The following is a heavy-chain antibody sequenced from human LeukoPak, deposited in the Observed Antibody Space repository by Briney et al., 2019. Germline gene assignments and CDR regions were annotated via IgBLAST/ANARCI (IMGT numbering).Heavy chain of an antibody. CDR3: AKRYGDSTGWFFDF. CDR1: RYSFDSYA. CDR2: INGGGDIT. D-gene: IGHD6-13*01. Sequence: GGSLRLSCEGSRYSFDSYAMTWIRQAPGKGLEWVSSINGGGDITYYAESVKGRFTVSRDNSKNTLFLQMNSLRAEDTAVFYCAKRYGDSTGWFFDFWGQGSLVTVSS. V-gene: IGHV3-23*01. J-gene: IGHJ4*02.